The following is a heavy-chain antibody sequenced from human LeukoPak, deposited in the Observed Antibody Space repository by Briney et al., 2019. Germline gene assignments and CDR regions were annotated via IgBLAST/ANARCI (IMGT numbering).Heavy chain of an antibody. D-gene: IGHD6-13*01. CDR2: IYYSGST. J-gene: IGHJ6*03. CDR1: GGSISSSSYY. Sequence: SETLSLTCTVSGGSISSSSYYWGWIRQPPGKGLEWIGSIYYSGSTYHNPSLKSRVTISVDTSKNQFSLKLSSVTAADTAVYYCARDSNQQLAYYYYYYYMDVWGKGTTVTVSS. CDR3: ARDSNQQLAYYYYYYYMDV. V-gene: IGHV4-39*07.